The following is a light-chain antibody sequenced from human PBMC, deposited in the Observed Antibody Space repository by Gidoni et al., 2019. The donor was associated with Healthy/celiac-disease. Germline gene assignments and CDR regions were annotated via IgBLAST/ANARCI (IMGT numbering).Light chain of an antibody. CDR2: GAS. Sequence: IVLTQSPGTLSLSPGERATLSCRASQSVSSSYLAWYQQKPGQAPMLLIYGASSRATGIPDRFSGSGSGTDFTLTISRLEPEDFAVYYCQQYGSSPPTFGQGTKVEIK. CDR1: QSVSSSY. CDR3: QQYGSSPPT. V-gene: IGKV3-20*01. J-gene: IGKJ1*01.